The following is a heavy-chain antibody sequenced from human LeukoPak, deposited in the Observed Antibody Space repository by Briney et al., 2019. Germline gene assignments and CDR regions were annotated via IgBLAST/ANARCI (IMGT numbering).Heavy chain of an antibody. CDR2: VVYSGNT. CDR1: DAPMRTYN. Sequence: SETLSLTCTVSDAPMRTYNWIWIRQPPGKGLEWIAYVVYSGNTDHNPSFERRVTMSIATSKNLFSLMLSSVTAADTAVYYCARDRFATTTWDSTFDYWGQGILVTVSS. J-gene: IGHJ4*02. D-gene: IGHD5-24*01. V-gene: IGHV4-59*01. CDR3: ARDRFATTTWDSTFDY.